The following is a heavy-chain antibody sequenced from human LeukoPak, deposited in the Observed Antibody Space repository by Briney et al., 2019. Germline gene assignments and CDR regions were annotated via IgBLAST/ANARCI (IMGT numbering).Heavy chain of an antibody. Sequence: GGSLRLSCAASGFTFSSYWMSWVRQAPGNGLEWVASIKQDGSEKYYVDSVKGRFTISRDNAKNSLYLQMNSLRAEDTALYYCARAPGEGWFDPWGQGTLVTVSS. V-gene: IGHV3-7*01. CDR1: GFTFSSYW. D-gene: IGHD4-17*01. J-gene: IGHJ5*02. CDR2: IKQDGSEK. CDR3: ARAPGEGWFDP.